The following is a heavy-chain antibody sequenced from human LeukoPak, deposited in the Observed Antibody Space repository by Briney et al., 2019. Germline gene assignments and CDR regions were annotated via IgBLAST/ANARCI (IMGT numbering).Heavy chain of an antibody. D-gene: IGHD3-10*01. CDR1: GGYISSYY. CDR3: ARLGGISGKYFDY. Sequence: SETLSLTCTVSGGYISSYYWSWIRQPAGKGLEGIRRIYTSGSTNYNPSLKSRVTISVDTSKNQFSLKLSSVTAADTAVYYCARLGGISGKYFDYWGQGTLVTVSS. CDR2: IYTSGST. J-gene: IGHJ4*02. V-gene: IGHV4-4*07.